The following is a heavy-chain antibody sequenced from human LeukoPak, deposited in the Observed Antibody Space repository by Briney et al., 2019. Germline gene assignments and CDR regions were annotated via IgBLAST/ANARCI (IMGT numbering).Heavy chain of an antibody. CDR1: GYTFTGYY. J-gene: IGHJ4*02. Sequence: ASVKVSCKASGYTFTGYYMHWVRQAPGQGLEWMGWINPNRGGTNYAQKFQGRVTMTRDTSISTAYMELSRLRYDDTAVYYCARGWSGYPFNYWGQGTLVTVSS. CDR2: INPNRGGT. D-gene: IGHD3-3*01. CDR3: ARGWSGYPFNY. V-gene: IGHV1-2*02.